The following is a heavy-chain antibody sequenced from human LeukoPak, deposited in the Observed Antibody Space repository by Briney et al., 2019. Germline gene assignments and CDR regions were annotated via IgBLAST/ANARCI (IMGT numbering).Heavy chain of an antibody. V-gene: IGHV3-9*01. J-gene: IGHJ4*02. CDR3: AKDILGDSSGDS. Sequence: GRSLRLSCAACGFTFDDYAMHLVRQAPGKGLEWVSGISWNSGSIGYADSVKGRFTISRDNAKNSLYLQMNSLRAEDTALYYCAKDILGDSSGDSWGQGTLVTVSS. CDR2: ISWNSGSI. D-gene: IGHD6-19*01. CDR1: GFTFDDYA.